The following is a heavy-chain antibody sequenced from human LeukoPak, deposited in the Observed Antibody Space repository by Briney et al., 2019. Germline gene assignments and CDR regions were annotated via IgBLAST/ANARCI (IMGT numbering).Heavy chain of an antibody. J-gene: IGHJ5*02. CDR2: IYYSGST. V-gene: IGHV4-59*12. Sequence: SETLSLTCTVSGDSISSYYWSWIRQPPGKGLEWIGYIYYSGSTNYNPSLKSRVTMSVDTSKNQFSLKLSSVTAADTAVYYCAREQGYGDYALRFDPRGQGTLVTVSS. D-gene: IGHD4-17*01. CDR3: AREQGYGDYALRFDP. CDR1: GDSISSYY.